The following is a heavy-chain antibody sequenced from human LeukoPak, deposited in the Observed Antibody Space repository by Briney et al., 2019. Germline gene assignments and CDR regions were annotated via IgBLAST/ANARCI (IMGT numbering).Heavy chain of an antibody. D-gene: IGHD3-10*01. CDR3: ARGHDRNFFGSKPFDP. CDR2: IYYSGST. J-gene: IGHJ5*02. Sequence: SETLSLTCTVSGGSISDHYWTWIRQPPGKGLEWIGYIYYSGSTNYNPSLKSRVTISVDTSKNQFSLNLSSVTAADTAVYYCARGHDRNFFGSKPFDPWGQGTLVTVSP. V-gene: IGHV4-59*11. CDR1: GGSISDHY.